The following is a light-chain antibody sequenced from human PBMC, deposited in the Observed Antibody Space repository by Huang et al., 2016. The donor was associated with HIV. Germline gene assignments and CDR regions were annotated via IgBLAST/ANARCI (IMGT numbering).Light chain of an antibody. Sequence: DIQMTQSPSSLSASVGDRVTISCRASQGIANHLAWYQQRPGKAPKLLIYAASALQSGVPSRFSGSGSGTEFALTISSLQPEDVATYCCQKYNSAPRTFGPGTKVEIK. CDR1: QGIANH. J-gene: IGKJ3*01. CDR2: AAS. CDR3: QKYNSAPRT. V-gene: IGKV1-27*01.